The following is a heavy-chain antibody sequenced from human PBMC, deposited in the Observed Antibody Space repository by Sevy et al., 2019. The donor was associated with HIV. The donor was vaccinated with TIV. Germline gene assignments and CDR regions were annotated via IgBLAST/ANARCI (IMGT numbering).Heavy chain of an antibody. Sequence: GGSLRLSCVASGFTFSNYGTHWVRQAPGKGLKWVAITSYNEGGENYADSVKGRFTISRDNSKNTVYLQMYRLTTEDTGVYYCAKDTGSSGYDHYGLDVWGQWTTVTVSS. CDR1: GFTFSNYG. CDR3: AKDTGSSGYDHYGLDV. D-gene: IGHD6-19*01. V-gene: IGHV3-30*18. J-gene: IGHJ6*02. CDR2: TSYNEGGE.